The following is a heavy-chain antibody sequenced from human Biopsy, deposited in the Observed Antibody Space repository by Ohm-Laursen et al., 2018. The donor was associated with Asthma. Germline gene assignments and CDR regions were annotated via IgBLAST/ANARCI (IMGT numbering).Heavy chain of an antibody. CDR3: AGGQKSAGDRWFDP. Sequence: ASVKVSCKTPGYPFIGYHIHWVRQAPGQGLEWMGRINPNSGATNYAQKFQGRVTMARDTSISTAYMEVSRLRSDDTAVYYCAGGQKSAGDRWFDPWGQGTLVTVSS. V-gene: IGHV1-2*06. CDR2: INPNSGAT. J-gene: IGHJ5*02. CDR1: GYPFIGYH. D-gene: IGHD6-13*01.